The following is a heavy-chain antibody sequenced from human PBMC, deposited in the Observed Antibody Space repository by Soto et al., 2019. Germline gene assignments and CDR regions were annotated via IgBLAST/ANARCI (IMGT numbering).Heavy chain of an antibody. CDR1: GGSISSYY. J-gene: IGHJ4*02. CDR2: IYTSGST. Sequence: PSETLSLTCTVSGGSISSYYWSWIRQPAGKGLEWIGRIYTSGSTNYNPSLKSRVTMSVDTSKNQFSLKLSSVTAADTAVYSCSRDGISNSSSPFVLGNWGRVTMVIVSX. D-gene: IGHD6-6*01. CDR3: SRDGISNSSSPFVLGN. V-gene: IGHV4-4*07.